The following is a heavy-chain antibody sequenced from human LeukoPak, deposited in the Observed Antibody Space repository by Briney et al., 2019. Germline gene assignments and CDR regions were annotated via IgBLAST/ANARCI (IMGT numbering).Heavy chain of an antibody. CDR1: GFTFSSYA. CDR2: IDGSGDDT. Sequence: GGSLRLSCAASGFTFSSYAMTWVRQAPGKVLEWVAAIDGSGDDTYYAESVKGRFTISRDNSQNTLFLQVNSLRAEDTAVYYCARDLRGSIVRYFDYWGQGTLVTVSS. J-gene: IGHJ4*02. V-gene: IGHV3-23*01. CDR3: ARDLRGSIVRYFDY. D-gene: IGHD3-9*01.